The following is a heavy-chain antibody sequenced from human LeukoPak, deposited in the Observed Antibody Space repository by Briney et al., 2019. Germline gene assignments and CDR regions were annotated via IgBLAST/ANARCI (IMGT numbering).Heavy chain of an antibody. D-gene: IGHD3-10*01. CDR3: ARDLKKGSYFDY. CDR1: GFTFSNYG. Sequence: SGGSLRLSCAASGFTFSNYGMHWVRQTPGKGLEWVAVIWSDGSNKNYADSVKGRFTISRDNSKNTLYLQMDSLRAEDAAVYYCARDLKKGSYFDYWGQGTLVTVSS. CDR2: IWSDGSNK. J-gene: IGHJ4*02. V-gene: IGHV3-33*01.